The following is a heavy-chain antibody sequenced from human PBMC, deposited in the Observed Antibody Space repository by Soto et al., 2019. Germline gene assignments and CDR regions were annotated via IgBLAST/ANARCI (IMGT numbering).Heavy chain of an antibody. CDR3: AKDRDFWSGYYSAFDI. J-gene: IGHJ3*02. V-gene: IGHV3-23*01. Sequence: GGSLRLSCAASGFTFSSYAMSWVRQAPGKGLEWVSAISGSGGSTYYADSVKGRFTISRDNSKNTLYLQMNSLRAEDTAVYYCAKDRDFWSGYYSAFDIWGQGTMVTVSS. CDR2: ISGSGGST. CDR1: GFTFSSYA. D-gene: IGHD3-3*01.